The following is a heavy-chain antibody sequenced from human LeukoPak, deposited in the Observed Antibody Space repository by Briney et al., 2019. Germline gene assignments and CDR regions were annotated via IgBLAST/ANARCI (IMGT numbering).Heavy chain of an antibody. V-gene: IGHV4-38-2*01. J-gene: IGHJ4*02. CDR3: ARPSSGYYRVDY. CDR1: GYSISSGYY. D-gene: IGHD3-22*01. Sequence: SETLSPTCAVSGYSISSGYYWGWIRQPPGKGLEWIGSIYHSGSTYYNPSLKSRVTISVDTSKNQFSLKLSSVTAADTAVYYCARPSSGYYRVDYWGQGTLVTVSS. CDR2: IYHSGST.